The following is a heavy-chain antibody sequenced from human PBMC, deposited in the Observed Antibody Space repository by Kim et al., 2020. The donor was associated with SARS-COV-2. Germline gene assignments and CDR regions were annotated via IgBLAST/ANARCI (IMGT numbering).Heavy chain of an antibody. CDR1: GFTFSSYG. V-gene: IGHV3-33*01. Sequence: GGSLRLSCAASGFTFSSYGMHWVRQAPGKGLEWVAVIWYDGSNKYYADSVKGRFTISRDNSKNTLYLQMNSLRAEDTAVYYCARDEGSSGSLDVWGQGTTVTVSS. J-gene: IGHJ6*02. CDR2: IWYDGSNK. CDR3: ARDEGSSGSLDV. D-gene: IGHD6-19*01.